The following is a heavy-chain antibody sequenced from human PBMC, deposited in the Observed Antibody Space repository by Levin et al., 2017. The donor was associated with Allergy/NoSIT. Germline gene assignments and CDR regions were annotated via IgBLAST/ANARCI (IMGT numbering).Heavy chain of an antibody. CDR3: ARLVGATLYYFDY. Sequence: AASVKVSCKGSGYSFTSYWIGWVRQMPGKGLEWMGIIYPGDSDTRYSPSFQGQVTISADKSISTAYLQWSSLKASDTAMYYCARLVGATLYYFDYWGQGTLVTVSS. D-gene: IGHD1-26*01. J-gene: IGHJ4*02. CDR2: IYPGDSDT. CDR1: GYSFTSYW. V-gene: IGHV5-51*01.